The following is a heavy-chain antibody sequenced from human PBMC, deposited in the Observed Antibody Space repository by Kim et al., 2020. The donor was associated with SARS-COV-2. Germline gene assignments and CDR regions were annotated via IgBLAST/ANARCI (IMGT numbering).Heavy chain of an antibody. CDR2: ISWNSGSI. CDR3: AKDFRPGGWYDRAPLWFDT. Sequence: GGSLRLSCAASGFTFDDYAMHWVRQAPGKGLEWVSGISWNSGSIGYADSVKGRFTISRDNAKNSLYLQMNSLRAEDTALYYCAKDFRPGGWYDRAPLWFDTWGQGTLVTVSS. CDR1: GFTFDDYA. D-gene: IGHD6-19*01. V-gene: IGHV3-9*01. J-gene: IGHJ5*02.